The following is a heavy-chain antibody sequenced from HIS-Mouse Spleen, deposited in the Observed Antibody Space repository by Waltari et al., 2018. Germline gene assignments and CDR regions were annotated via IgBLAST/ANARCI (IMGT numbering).Heavy chain of an antibody. Sequence: EAQLVESGGGLVQPGGSLRLYWAASGFTFSSYWMHWVRQAPGKGLVGVSRINSEGSSTSYADSVKGRFTISRDNAKNTLYLQMNSLRAEDTAVYYCARDLELDAFDIWGQGTMVTVSS. J-gene: IGHJ3*02. CDR2: INSEGSST. CDR3: ARDLELDAFDI. D-gene: IGHD1-1*01. V-gene: IGHV3-74*01. CDR1: GFTFSSYW.